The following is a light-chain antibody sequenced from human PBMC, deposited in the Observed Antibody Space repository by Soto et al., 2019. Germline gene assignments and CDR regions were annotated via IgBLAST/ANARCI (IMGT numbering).Light chain of an antibody. CDR1: SSNIGAGDD. CDR2: GNN. V-gene: IGLV1-40*01. J-gene: IGLJ1*01. CDR3: QSYDSSLSGSYV. Sequence: QSVLTQPPSVSGAPGQRVTISCTGSSSNIGAGDDVHWYQRLPGTAPKVLIYGNNNRPSGVPDRFSGAKSGTSASLAITGLQAEDEADYCCQSYDSSLSGSYVFGTGTKLTVL.